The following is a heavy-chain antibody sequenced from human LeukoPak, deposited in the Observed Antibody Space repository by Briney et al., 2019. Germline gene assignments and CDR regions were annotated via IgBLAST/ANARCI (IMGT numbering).Heavy chain of an antibody. CDR3: ARGSLGIMYYYYGMDV. Sequence: ASETLSLTCTVSGGSISSGSYYWSWIRQPAGKGLEWIGRIYTSGSTNYNPSLKSRVTISVDTSKNQFSLKLSSVTAADTAVYYCARGSLGIMYYYYGMDVWGQGTTVTVSS. J-gene: IGHJ6*02. CDR1: GGSISSGSYY. V-gene: IGHV4-61*02. CDR2: IYTSGST. D-gene: IGHD7-27*01.